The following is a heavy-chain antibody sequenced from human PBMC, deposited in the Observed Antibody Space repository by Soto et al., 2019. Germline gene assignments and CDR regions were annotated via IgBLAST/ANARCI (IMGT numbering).Heavy chain of an antibody. J-gene: IGHJ3*02. D-gene: IGHD3-22*01. V-gene: IGHV3-30*18. CDR3: AKDLSLYDSSGHYSGGAFDI. Sequence: QVQLVESGGGVVQPGRSRRLSCAASGFTFSSYGMHWVRQAPGKGLEWVAVISYDGSNKNYADSVKGRFTISRDNSKNTLYLQMNSLRAEDTAVYPCAKDLSLYDSSGHYSGGAFDIWGQGTMVTVSS. CDR2: ISYDGSNK. CDR1: GFTFSSYG.